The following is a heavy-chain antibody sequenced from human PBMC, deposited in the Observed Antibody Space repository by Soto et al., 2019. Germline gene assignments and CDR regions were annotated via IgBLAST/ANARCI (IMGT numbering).Heavy chain of an antibody. CDR3: ASDVVPAAISTRYYGMDV. J-gene: IGHJ6*02. Sequence: SVKVSCKASGCTFSSYAISWVRQAPGQGLEWMGGIIPIFGTANYAQKFQGRVTITADESTSTAYMELSSLRSEDTAVYYCASDVVPAAISTRYYGMDVWGQGTTVTVSS. CDR1: GCTFSSYA. V-gene: IGHV1-69*13. D-gene: IGHD2-2*02. CDR2: IIPIFGTA.